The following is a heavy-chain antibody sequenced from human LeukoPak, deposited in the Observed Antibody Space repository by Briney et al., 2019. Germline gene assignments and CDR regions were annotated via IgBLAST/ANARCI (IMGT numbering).Heavy chain of an antibody. CDR3: ARVNDYGDYGDFQH. V-gene: IGHV3-48*03. Sequence: PGGSLRLSCAASGFTFSSFAMNWVRQAPGKGLEWVSYISSSGNTIYYADSVKGRFTISRDNAKNSLYLQMNSLRAEDTAVYYCARVNDYGDYGDFQHWGQGTLVTVSS. CDR1: GFTFSSFA. D-gene: IGHD4-17*01. J-gene: IGHJ1*01. CDR2: ISSSGNTI.